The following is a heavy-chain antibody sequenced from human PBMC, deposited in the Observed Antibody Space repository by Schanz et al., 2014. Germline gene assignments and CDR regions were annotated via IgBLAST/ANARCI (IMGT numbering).Heavy chain of an antibody. D-gene: IGHD3-3*02. CDR3: TKDILPGGADV. J-gene: IGHJ6*02. V-gene: IGHV3-9*01. Sequence: EVQLVESGGGLVQPGRSLRLSCAASGFTFDNYAIHWVRHAPGKGLEWVAGFSLDTDRIDYGDSVKGRFTVSWDNSKTSLYLQMNSLRPEDTALYYCTKDILPGGADVWGQGTTVTVSS. CDR1: GFTFDNYA. CDR2: FSLDTDRI.